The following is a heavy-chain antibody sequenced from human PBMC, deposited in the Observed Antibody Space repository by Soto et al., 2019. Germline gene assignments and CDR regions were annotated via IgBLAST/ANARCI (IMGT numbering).Heavy chain of an antibody. CDR3: ARDSIAFFDY. V-gene: IGHV4-61*03. D-gene: IGHD2-15*01. J-gene: IGHJ4*02. Sequence: WTWIRQPPGKGLEWIGYIHNSGSADYNPSLKSRFTISVDTSKNHVSLRLSSVTAADTAVYYCARDSIAFFDYWGQGTLVTVSS. CDR2: IHNSGSA.